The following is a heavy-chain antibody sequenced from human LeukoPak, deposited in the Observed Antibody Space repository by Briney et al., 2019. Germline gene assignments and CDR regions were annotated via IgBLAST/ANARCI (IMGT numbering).Heavy chain of an antibody. CDR1: GGSISSSSYY. CDR2: IYYSGST. J-gene: IGHJ4*02. V-gene: IGHV4-39*07. Sequence: SSETLSLTCTVSGGSISSSSYYWGWIRQPPGNGLEWIGSIYYSGSTYYNPSLKSRVTISVDTSKNQFSLKLSSVTAADTAVYYCARGGSSLFDYWGQGTLVTVSS. CDR3: ARGGSSLFDY. D-gene: IGHD2-15*01.